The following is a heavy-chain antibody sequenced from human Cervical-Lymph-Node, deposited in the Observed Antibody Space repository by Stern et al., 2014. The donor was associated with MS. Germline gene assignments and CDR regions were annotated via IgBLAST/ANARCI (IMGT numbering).Heavy chain of an antibody. V-gene: IGHV2-70*04. CDR2: IDWDDDK. CDR3: ARLESH. J-gene: IGHJ4*02. Sequence: QVTLKESGPALVKPTQTLTLTCTFSGFSLSTSGMRVSWIRQPPGKALEWLAHIDWDDDKIYSTPLKTRLTISKDTAKNQVVLTMTNMDPVDTATYYCARLESHWGQGTLVTVSS. CDR1: GFSLSTSGMR.